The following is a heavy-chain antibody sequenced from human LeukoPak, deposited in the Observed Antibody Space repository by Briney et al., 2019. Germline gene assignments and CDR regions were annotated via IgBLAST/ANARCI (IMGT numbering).Heavy chain of an antibody. J-gene: IGHJ4*02. Sequence: PSETLSLTCTVYSGSFSGYYWSWIRLPPGKGLEWIGEIKDGGITNYNPSLRSRVTISKDTSNNQLSLKLHSATAADTAVHYCVRGFSGVVGDHWGQGSLVTVSS. D-gene: IGHD3-10*01. V-gene: IGHV4-34*01. CDR1: SGSFSGYY. CDR2: IKDGGIT. CDR3: VRGFSGVVGDH.